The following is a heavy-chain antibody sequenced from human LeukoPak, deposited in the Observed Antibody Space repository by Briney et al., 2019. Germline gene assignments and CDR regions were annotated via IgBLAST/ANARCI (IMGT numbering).Heavy chain of an antibody. CDR2: LSGSGVST. J-gene: IGHJ4*02. V-gene: IGHV3-23*01. Sequence: PGGSLRLSCAASGFTFSNYAMSWVRQAPGKGLEWVSGLSGSGVSTHYADSVKGRFTISRDNSKNTLYMQMNSLRAEDTAVYYCARGRSGGDYWGQGTLVTVSS. D-gene: IGHD2-15*01. CDR1: GFTFSNYA. CDR3: ARGRSGGDY.